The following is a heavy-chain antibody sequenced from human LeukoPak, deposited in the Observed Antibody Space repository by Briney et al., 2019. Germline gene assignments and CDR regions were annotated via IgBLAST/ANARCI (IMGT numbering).Heavy chain of an antibody. CDR2: INPSGSST. CDR3: ATLCCGSYYMDV. Sequence: ASVKVSCKASGYTFTNYYMHWVRQAPGQGLEWMGIINPSGSSTRYAQKFQGRVTMTRDMSTSTVYMELSSLRSEDTAVYYCATLCCGSYYMDVWGKGTTVTVSS. D-gene: IGHD2-15*01. J-gene: IGHJ6*03. V-gene: IGHV1-46*01. CDR1: GYTFTNYY.